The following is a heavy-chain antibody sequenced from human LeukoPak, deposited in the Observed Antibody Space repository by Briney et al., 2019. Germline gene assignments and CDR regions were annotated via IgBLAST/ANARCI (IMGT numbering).Heavy chain of an antibody. D-gene: IGHD3-22*01. V-gene: IGHV4-31*11. CDR3: ARSYYDSSGYYGGDAFDI. CDR1: GGSFSGYY. Sequence: PSETLSLTCAVYGGSFSGYYWSWIRQHPGKGLEWIGYIYYSGSTYYNPSLKSRVTISVDTSKNQFSLKLSSVTAADTAVYYCARSYYDSSGYYGGDAFDIWGQGTMVTVSS. J-gene: IGHJ3*02. CDR2: IYYSGST.